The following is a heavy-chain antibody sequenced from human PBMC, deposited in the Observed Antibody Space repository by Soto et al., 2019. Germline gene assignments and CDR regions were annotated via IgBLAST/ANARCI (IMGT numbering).Heavy chain of an antibody. D-gene: IGHD6-6*01. J-gene: IGHJ6*02. Sequence: QVQLVQSGAEVKKPGASVKVSCKASGYTFTSYYMHCVRQAPGQGLEWMGLINPGGGSTSYAQKFKVRVTMTGDTSTSTDYMEVSRLRSEYTAVYYCASPFEYSSSRYYGMDVWGQGTTVTVSS. CDR1: GYTFTSYY. CDR2: INPGGGST. CDR3: ASPFEYSSSRYYGMDV. V-gene: IGHV1-46*01.